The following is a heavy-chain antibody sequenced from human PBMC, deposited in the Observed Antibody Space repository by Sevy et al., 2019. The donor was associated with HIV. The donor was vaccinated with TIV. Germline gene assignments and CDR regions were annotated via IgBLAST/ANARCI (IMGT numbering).Heavy chain of an antibody. CDR2: IRSKDYGGAT. D-gene: IGHD3-22*01. CDR1: GFTFGDYA. CDR3: TRGYYYDSSGYSDY. V-gene: IGHV3-49*03. J-gene: IGHJ4*02. Sequence: GGSLRLSCTGSGFTFGDYAMSWFRQAPGMGLEWVGFIRSKDYGGATEYAASVKGRFTISRDDSKSIADLQMNSLNTGDKAVYYCTRGYYYDSSGYSDYWGQGTLVTVSS.